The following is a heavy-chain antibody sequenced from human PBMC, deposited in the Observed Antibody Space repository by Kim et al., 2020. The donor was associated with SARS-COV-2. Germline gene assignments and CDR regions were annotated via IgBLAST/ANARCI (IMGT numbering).Heavy chain of an antibody. V-gene: IGHV4-39*07. D-gene: IGHD1-26*01. J-gene: IGHJ5*02. CDR3: ARDRGGSYLVAVNNWFDP. Sequence: KSRVTISVDTSKNQFSLKLSSVTAADTAVYYCARDRGGSYLVAVNNWFDPWGQGTLVTVSS.